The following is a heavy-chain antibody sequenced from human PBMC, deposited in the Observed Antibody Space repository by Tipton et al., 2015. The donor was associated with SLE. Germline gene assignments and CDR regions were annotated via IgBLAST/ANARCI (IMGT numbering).Heavy chain of an antibody. CDR3: ARVPSSPDY. V-gene: IGHV4-61*09. CDR1: GGSISSGSYY. Sequence: TLSLTCTVSGGSISSGSYYWSWIRQPAGKGLEWIGYIYTSGSTNYNPSLKSRVTISVDTSKNQFSLKLSSVTAADTAVYYCARVPSSPDYWGQGTLVTVSS. J-gene: IGHJ4*02. D-gene: IGHD6-13*01. CDR2: IYTSGST.